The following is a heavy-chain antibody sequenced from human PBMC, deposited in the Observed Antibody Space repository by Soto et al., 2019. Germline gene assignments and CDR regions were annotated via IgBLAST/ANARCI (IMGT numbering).Heavy chain of an antibody. CDR3: ARGFTEFSSNWAIDY. Sequence: ASVKVSCKTSGYTLTTYPMRWVRQAPGQRLEWMGWISTGTGNTQYSQNFPGRVTITRDISASTAYMELSSLRFEDTAIYYCARGFTEFSSNWAIDYWGQGTPVTVSS. CDR1: GYTLTTYP. D-gene: IGHD6-13*01. V-gene: IGHV1-3*04. CDR2: ISTGTGNT. J-gene: IGHJ4*02.